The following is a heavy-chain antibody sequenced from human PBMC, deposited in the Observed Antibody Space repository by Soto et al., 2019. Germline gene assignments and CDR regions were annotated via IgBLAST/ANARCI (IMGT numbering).Heavy chain of an antibody. D-gene: IGHD3-3*01. CDR2: IIPIFGTA. CDR3: ARDFGGFDP. CDR1: GYTFTSYA. Sequence: GASVKVSCKASGYTFTSYAISWVRQAPGQGLEWMGGIIPIFGTANYAQKFQGRVTMTTDESTSTAYMELSSLRSDDTAVYYCARDFGGFDPWGQGTLVTVSS. J-gene: IGHJ5*02. V-gene: IGHV1-69*05.